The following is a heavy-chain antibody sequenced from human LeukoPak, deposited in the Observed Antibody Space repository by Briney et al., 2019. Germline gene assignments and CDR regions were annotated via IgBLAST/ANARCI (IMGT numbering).Heavy chain of an antibody. D-gene: IGHD5-24*01. CDR2: VYTSGSP. V-gene: IGHV4-4*07. Sequence: SETLSLTCTVSGGSISSYYWSWIRQPAGKGLEWIGRVYTSGSPNYNPSLKSRVTMSLDTSKNQLSLRLSSVTAADTAVFYCARHRAEMATITDDAFDIWGQGTMVTVSS. J-gene: IGHJ3*02. CDR1: GGSISSYY. CDR3: ARHRAEMATITDDAFDI.